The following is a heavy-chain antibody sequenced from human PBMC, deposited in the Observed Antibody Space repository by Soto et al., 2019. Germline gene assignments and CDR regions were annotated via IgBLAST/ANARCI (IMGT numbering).Heavy chain of an antibody. Sequence: SETLSLTCTVSGGSISSYYWTWIRQPPGKGLEWIGYIYYSGSTNYNPSLKSRVTISVDTSKNQFSLKLSSVTAADTAVYYCARVWGGAFDIWGQGTMVTVSS. CDR1: GGSISSYY. V-gene: IGHV4-59*01. CDR3: ARVWGGAFDI. D-gene: IGHD3-10*01. CDR2: IYYSGST. J-gene: IGHJ3*02.